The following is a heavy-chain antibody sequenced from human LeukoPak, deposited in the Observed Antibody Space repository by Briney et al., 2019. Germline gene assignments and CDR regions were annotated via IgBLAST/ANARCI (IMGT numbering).Heavy chain of an antibody. V-gene: IGHV4-38-2*02. Sequence: SETLSLTCTVSGYSISSGYYWGWIRQPPGKGLEWIGSIYHSGSTYYNPSLKSRVTISVDTSKNQFSLKLSSVTAADTAVYYCARGRGIFVVAPAATSWFDPWGQGTLVTVSS. CDR1: GYSISSGYY. J-gene: IGHJ5*02. D-gene: IGHD2-2*01. CDR3: ARGRGIFVVAPAATSWFDP. CDR2: IYHSGST.